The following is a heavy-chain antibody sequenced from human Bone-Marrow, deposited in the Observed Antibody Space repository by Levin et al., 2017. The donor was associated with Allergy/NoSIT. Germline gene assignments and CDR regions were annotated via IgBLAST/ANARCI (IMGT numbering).Heavy chain of an antibody. V-gene: IGHV3-48*03. J-gene: IGHJ4*02. CDR1: EFTFSNYE. CDR3: ARDRRGFSYGSDC. Sequence: GESLKISCVASEFTFSNYEMNWVRQAPGKGLEWVSYISPTGTTIHYGNSVKGRFTISRDNAKNSLYLQMTSLGVEDSGVYYCARDRRGFSYGSDCWGQGTQVTVSS. D-gene: IGHD5-18*01. CDR2: ISPTGTTI.